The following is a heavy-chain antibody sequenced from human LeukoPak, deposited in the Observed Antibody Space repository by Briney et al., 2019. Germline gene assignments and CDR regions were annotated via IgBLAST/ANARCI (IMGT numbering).Heavy chain of an antibody. V-gene: IGHV3-21*01. CDR2: INTMSNYI. D-gene: IGHD5-12*01. Sequence: PGGSLRLSCAASGFHFSTYAINWVRQAPGKGLEWVSSINTMSNYIFYGDSVKGRFTISRDNAKNSVYLQMNSLRPEDTAVYYCSRDRLGGLDLWGQGTLVTVSS. CDR1: GFHFSTYA. CDR3: SRDRLGGLDL. J-gene: IGHJ5*02.